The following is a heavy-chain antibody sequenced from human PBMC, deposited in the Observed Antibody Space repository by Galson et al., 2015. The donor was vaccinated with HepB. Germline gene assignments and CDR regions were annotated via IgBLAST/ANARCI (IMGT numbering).Heavy chain of an antibody. D-gene: IGHD1-1*01. CDR2: ISGVDTGT. J-gene: IGHJ4*02. V-gene: IGHV3-23*01. CDR3: VRDGDVWNFDY. Sequence: SLRLSCAASGFTFSNYAMSWVRQAPGKGLEWVSAISGVDTGTYYADSVKGRFTISRDNAKNTLHLQMHSLRAEDTAMYYCVRDGDVWNFDYWGQGTLVTVSS. CDR1: GFTFSNYA.